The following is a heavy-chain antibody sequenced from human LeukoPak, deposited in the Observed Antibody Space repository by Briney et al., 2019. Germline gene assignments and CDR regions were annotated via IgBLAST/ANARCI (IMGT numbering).Heavy chain of an antibody. V-gene: IGHV1-2*06. CDR1: GYNFIGYY. CDR3: ARVENVLRYFDFDY. Sequence: GASVKVSCKTSGYNFIGYYIHWVRQAPGQGLEWMGRINPNNGGTNYAQRFQGRVTMTRDTSTSTVYMELSSLRSEDTAVYYCARVENVLRYFDFDYWGQGTLVTVSS. CDR2: INPNNGGT. D-gene: IGHD3-9*01. J-gene: IGHJ4*02.